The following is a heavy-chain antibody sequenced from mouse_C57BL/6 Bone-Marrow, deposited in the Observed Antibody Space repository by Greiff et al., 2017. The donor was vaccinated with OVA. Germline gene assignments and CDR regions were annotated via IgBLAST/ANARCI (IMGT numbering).Heavy chain of an antibody. CDR2: IYPRSGNT. CDR1: GYTSTSYG. V-gene: IGHV1-81*01. D-gene: IGHD1-1*01. CDR3: AILLRYYFDY. J-gene: IGHJ2*01. Sequence: VQLVESGAELARPGASVKLSCKASGYTSTSYGISWVKQRTGQGLEWIGEIYPRSGNTYYNEKFKGKATLTADKSSSTAYMELRSLTSEDSAVYFCAILLRYYFDYWGQGTTLTVSS.